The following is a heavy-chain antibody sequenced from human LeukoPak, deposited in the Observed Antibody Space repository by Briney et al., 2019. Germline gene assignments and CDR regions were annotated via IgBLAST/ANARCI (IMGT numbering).Heavy chain of an antibody. CDR1: GGTFSSYA. CDR3: ARDLVEGWAFDI. Sequence: ASVKVSCKASGGTFSSYAISWVRQAPGQGLEWMGGIIPIFGTANYAQKFQGRVTITADESTSTAYMELSSLRSEDTAVYYCARDLVEGWAFDIWGQGTLVTVSS. V-gene: IGHV1-69*13. J-gene: IGHJ3*02. D-gene: IGHD2-15*01. CDR2: IIPIFGTA.